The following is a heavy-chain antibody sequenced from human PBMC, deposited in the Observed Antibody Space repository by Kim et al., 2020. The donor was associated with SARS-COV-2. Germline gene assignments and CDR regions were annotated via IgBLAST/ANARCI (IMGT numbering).Heavy chain of an antibody. CDR3: ARDRGYSYGPFDY. D-gene: IGHD5-18*01. Sequence: YDASVKGRVTISRDNAKTSLYLQMNSLRAEATAVYYCARDRGYSYGPFDYWGQGTLVTVSS. J-gene: IGHJ4*02. V-gene: IGHV3-48*03.